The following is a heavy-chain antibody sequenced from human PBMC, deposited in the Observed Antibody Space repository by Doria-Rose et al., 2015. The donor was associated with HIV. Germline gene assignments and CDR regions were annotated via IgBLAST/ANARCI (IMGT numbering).Heavy chain of an antibody. Sequence: QVTLKESGPVLVKPTETLTLTCTVSGVSLSSPGMGVSWIRQPPGKALEWLANIFSDDDRSYKTSLKSRLTISRATSKSQVVLTMTDMDPVDTATYYCARIKSSRWYHKYYFDFWGHGTLVIVSA. J-gene: IGHJ4*01. CDR2: IFSDDDR. CDR3: ARIKSSRWYHKYYFDF. D-gene: IGHD6-13*01. CDR1: GVSLSSPGMG. V-gene: IGHV2-26*01.